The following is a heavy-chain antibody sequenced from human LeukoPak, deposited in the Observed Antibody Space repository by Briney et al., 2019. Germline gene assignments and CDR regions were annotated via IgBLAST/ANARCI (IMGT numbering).Heavy chain of an antibody. V-gene: IGHV3-30*02. CDR3: SKDLTSDFGGDFDP. J-gene: IGHJ5*02. CDR2: IRFDGSHK. Sequence: GGSLRLSCAASGFTFSSYWMSWVRQAPGKGLEWVALIRFDGSHKYYADSVKGRFTISRDNSKSTVYLQMNSLRAEDTAVYYCSKDLTSDFGGDFDPWGQGTLVTVSS. D-gene: IGHD3-10*01. CDR1: GFTFSSYW.